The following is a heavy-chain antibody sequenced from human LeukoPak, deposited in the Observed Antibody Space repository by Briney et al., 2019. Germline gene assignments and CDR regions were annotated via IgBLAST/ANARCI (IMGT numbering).Heavy chain of an antibody. V-gene: IGHV3-64*01. CDR1: GFPFNSYA. D-gene: IGHD1-26*01. Sequence: GGSLRLSCAASGFPFNSYAMHWVRQAPGKGLEYVSAISSNGGSTYYANSVKGRFTISRDNSKNTLYLQMGSLRAEDMAVYYCARGGGEWELLYTFDYWGQGTLVTVSS. CDR3: ARGGGEWELLYTFDY. CDR2: ISSNGGST. J-gene: IGHJ4*02.